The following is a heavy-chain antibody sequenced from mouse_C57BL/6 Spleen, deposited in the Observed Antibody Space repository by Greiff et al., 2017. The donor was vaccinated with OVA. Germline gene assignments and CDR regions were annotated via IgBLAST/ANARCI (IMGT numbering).Heavy chain of an antibody. J-gene: IGHJ4*01. CDR2: IYPGNSDT. CDR3: TRSDYGPYAMDY. CDR1: GYTFTSYW. V-gene: IGHV1-5*01. D-gene: IGHD1-1*01. Sequence: VQLQQSGTVLARPGASVKMSCKTSGYTFTSYWMHWVKQRPGQGLEWIGAIYPGNSDTSYNQKFKGKAKLTAVTSASTAYMELSSLTNEDSAVYYCTRSDYGPYAMDYWGQGTSVTVSS.